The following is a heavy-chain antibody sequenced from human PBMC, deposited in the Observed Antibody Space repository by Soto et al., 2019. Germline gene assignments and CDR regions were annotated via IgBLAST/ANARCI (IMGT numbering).Heavy chain of an antibody. CDR2: INAGNGNT. CDR1: GYTFTSYA. V-gene: IGHV1-3*01. CDR3: ARDTYSMGLDFYYYYYYMDV. D-gene: IGHD4-4*01. Sequence: ASVKVSCKASGYTFTSYAMHWVRQAPGQRLEWMGWINAGNGNTKYSQKFQGRVTITRDTSASTAYMELSSLRSEDTAVYYCARDTYSMGLDFYYYYYYMDVWGKGTTVTVSS. J-gene: IGHJ6*03.